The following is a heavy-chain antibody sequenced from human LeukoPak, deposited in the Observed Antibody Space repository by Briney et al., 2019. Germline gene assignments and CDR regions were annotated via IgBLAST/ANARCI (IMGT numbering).Heavy chain of an antibody. CDR3: AQGYLSGWYPN. Sequence: GSLILSCAVSGFSVGSSGMSWVRPAPGKGLEWISAISLDGETTYYADSVKGRFFISRDSSRNTLYLQLSSLRVEDTAAYYCAQGYLSGWYPNWGQGSLVSVSS. CDR2: ISLDGETT. V-gene: IGHV3-23*01. D-gene: IGHD6-19*01. CDR1: GFSVGSSG. J-gene: IGHJ4*02.